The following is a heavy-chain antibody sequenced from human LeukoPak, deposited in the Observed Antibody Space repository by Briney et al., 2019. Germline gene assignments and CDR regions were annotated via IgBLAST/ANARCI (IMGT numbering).Heavy chain of an antibody. V-gene: IGHV4-34*01. CDR1: GGSFSGYY. CDR2: INHSGST. CDR3: AKRNGDYGGYYFDY. J-gene: IGHJ4*02. D-gene: IGHD4-17*01. Sequence: TSETLSLTCAVYGGSFSGYYWSWIRQPPGKGLEWVGEINHSGSTNYNPSLKSRVTISVDTSKNQFSLKLSSVTAADTAVYYCAKRNGDYGGYYFDYWGQGTLVTVSS.